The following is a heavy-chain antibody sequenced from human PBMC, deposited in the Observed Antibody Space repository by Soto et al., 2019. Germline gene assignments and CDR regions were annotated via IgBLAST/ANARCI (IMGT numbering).Heavy chain of an antibody. CDR1: GFTFDTYG. Sequence: EVQLLESGGDLVQTGGSLRLSCAAAGFTFDTYGMSWVRQAPGKGLEWVAGISGSGGSTHYANSVKGRFTISRDNSKYTLYLQMSSLSAEDTAVYFCAKPPHFDFWSGYNHYFDYWGQGTLVTVSS. V-gene: IGHV3-23*01. D-gene: IGHD3-3*01. J-gene: IGHJ4*02. CDR3: AKPPHFDFWSGYNHYFDY. CDR2: ISGSGGST.